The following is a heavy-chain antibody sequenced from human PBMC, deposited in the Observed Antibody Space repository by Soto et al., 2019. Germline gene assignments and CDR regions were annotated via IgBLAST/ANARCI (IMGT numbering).Heavy chain of an antibody. CDR1: GITFSRYS. V-gene: IGHV3-21*01. CDR3: DRAQNLFDSGRGFDS. J-gene: IGHJ5*01. CDR2: ITSGSTYI. D-gene: IGHD3-10*01. Sequence: GGSLRLSCAASGITFSRYSMNWVRQAPGKGLEWLSSITSGSTYIHYADSVKGRFTISRDNAKNSLYLQMDSLKTEDTAVYLCDRAQNLFDSGRGFDSWGQGTLVTVSS.